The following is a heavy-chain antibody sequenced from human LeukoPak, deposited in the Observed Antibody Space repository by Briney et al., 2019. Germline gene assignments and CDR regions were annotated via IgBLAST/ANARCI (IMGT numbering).Heavy chain of an antibody. V-gene: IGHV3-48*03. CDR1: GFTFSSYE. CDR2: ISSSGSTV. D-gene: IGHD3-22*01. Sequence: PGGSLRLSCAASGFTFSSYELNWVRQAPGKGLEWLSHISSSGSTVYYADSVKGRFTISRDNSQNTLYLQMNSLRAEDTAVYYCAREYYYDISGYFLDYWGQGTLVTVSS. CDR3: AREYYYDISGYFLDY. J-gene: IGHJ4*02.